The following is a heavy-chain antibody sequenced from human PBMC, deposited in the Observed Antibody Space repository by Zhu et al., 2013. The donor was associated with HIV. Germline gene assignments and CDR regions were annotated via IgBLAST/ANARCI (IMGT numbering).Heavy chain of an antibody. CDR2: ISYDGSNK. J-gene: IGHJ3*02. V-gene: IGHV3-30-3*01. D-gene: IGHD1-26*01. CDR3: ARGSKXWXLLHVSDAFDI. Sequence: VQLVESGGGVVQPGRSLRLSCAASGFTFSSYAMHWVRQAPGKGLEWVAVISYDGSNKYYADSVKGRFTISRDNSKNTLYLQMNSLRAEDTAVYYCARGSKXWXLLHVSDAFDIVGPRDKWSPSL. CDR1: GFTFSSYA.